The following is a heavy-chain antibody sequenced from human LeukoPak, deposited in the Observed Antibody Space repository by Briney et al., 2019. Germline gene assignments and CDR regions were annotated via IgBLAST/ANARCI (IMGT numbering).Heavy chain of an antibody. V-gene: IGHV3-9*01. CDR2: ISWNSGSI. CDR3: AKVLGGTVLAY. Sequence: GGSLRLSCAASGFTFDDYAMHWVRQAPGKGLEWVSGISWNSGSIGYADSVKGRFTISRDNAKNSLYLQMNSLRAEDTALYYCAKVLGGTVLAYWGQGTLVTVSS. D-gene: IGHD2-8*02. CDR1: GFTFDDYA. J-gene: IGHJ4*02.